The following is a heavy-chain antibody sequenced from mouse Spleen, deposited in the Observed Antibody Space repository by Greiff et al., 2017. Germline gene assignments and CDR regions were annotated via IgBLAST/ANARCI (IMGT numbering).Heavy chain of an antibody. CDR1: GFNFRDYY. J-gene: IGHJ1*03. V-gene: IGHV14-1*01. Sequence: VQLQQSGAELVRPGASVKLSCTASGFNFRDYYMHWVKQRPEQGLEWIGRIDPEDGDTDYAPKFQGKATMTADTSSNTAYLQLSSLTSEDTAVYYCAKGRYFDVWGTGTTVTVSS. CDR3: AKGRYFDV. CDR2: IDPEDGDT. D-gene: IGHD3-3*01.